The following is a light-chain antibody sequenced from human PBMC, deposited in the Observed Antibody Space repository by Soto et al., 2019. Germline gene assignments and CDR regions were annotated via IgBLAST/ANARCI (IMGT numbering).Light chain of an antibody. CDR1: PSVTNY. CDR2: GAF. Sequence: IVLTQSPATLSLSPGERATLSCRASPSVTNYLAWYQQRPGQAPRLLIFGAFNRATGIPARFSCSGSGTYFTLTISSLEPEDSAVYYCQQRNVWPPVTFGQGTRLEIK. CDR3: QQRNVWPPVT. V-gene: IGKV3-11*01. J-gene: IGKJ5*01.